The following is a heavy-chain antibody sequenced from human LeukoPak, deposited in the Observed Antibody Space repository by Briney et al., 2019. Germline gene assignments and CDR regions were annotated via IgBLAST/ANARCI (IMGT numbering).Heavy chain of an antibody. J-gene: IGHJ5*02. CDR1: GGSISTYF. CDR2: IYYTGTT. D-gene: IGHD2-15*01. V-gene: IGHV4-59*01. Sequence: SETLSLTCTVSGGSISTYFWTWIRQFPGKGLEWIGYIYYTGTTSYNPSLKSRVTVSVDTSKNQFSLSLSSVTAADTAVYYCARYHQPSGPNWLDRWGQGTLVTVSS. CDR3: ARYHQPSGPNWLDR.